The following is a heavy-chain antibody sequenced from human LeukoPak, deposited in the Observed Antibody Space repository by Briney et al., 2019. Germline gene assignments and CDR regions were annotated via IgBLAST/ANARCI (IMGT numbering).Heavy chain of an antibody. D-gene: IGHD2-15*01. CDR1: GYTFTAYY. Sequence: ASVKVSCKASGYTFTAYYMHWVRQAPGQGLEWMGRIIPILGIANYAQKFQGRVTITADKSTSTAYMELSSLRSEDTAVYYCARDLVVVVAASKKYNAFDIWGQGTMVTVSS. CDR2: IIPILGIA. J-gene: IGHJ3*02. V-gene: IGHV1-69*04. CDR3: ARDLVVVVAASKKYNAFDI.